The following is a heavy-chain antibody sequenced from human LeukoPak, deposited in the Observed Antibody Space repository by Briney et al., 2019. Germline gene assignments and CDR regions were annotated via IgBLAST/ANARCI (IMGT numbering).Heavy chain of an antibody. CDR1: GYTFTSYD. V-gene: IGHV1-18*01. Sequence: ASVKVSCKASGYTFTSYDFNWLRQATGQGLEWMGWISAYNGNTNYAQKLQGRVTMTTDTSTSTAYMELRSLRSDDTAVYYCARVGTMVRGVIPNFDYWGQGTLVTVSS. D-gene: IGHD3-10*01. CDR2: ISAYNGNT. CDR3: ARVGTMVRGVIPNFDY. J-gene: IGHJ4*02.